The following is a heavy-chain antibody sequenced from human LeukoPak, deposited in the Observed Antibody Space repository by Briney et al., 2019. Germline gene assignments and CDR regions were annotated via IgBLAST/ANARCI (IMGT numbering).Heavy chain of an antibody. V-gene: IGHV1-69*11. J-gene: IGHJ4*02. Sequence: ASVKVSCKASGGTFSSYAISWVRQAPGQGLEWMGRIIPILGTANYAQKFQGRVTITADESTSTAYMELSSLRSEDTAAYYCARSFSGAAAGTDWGQGTLVTVSS. D-gene: IGHD6-13*01. CDR3: ARSFSGAAAGTD. CDR1: GGTFSSYA. CDR2: IIPILGTA.